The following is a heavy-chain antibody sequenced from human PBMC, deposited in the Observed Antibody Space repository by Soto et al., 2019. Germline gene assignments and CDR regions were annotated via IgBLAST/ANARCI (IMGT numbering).Heavy chain of an antibody. CDR1: GGSISSYY. D-gene: IGHD6-19*01. CDR2: IYYSGST. J-gene: IGHJ4*02. Sequence: SETLSLTCTVSGGSISSYYWSWIRQPPGKGLEWIGYIYYSGSTNYNPSLKSRVTISVDTSKNQFSLKLSSVTAADTAVYYCARDRSSGWGFDYWGQGTLVTVSS. CDR3: ARDRSSGWGFDY. V-gene: IGHV4-59*01.